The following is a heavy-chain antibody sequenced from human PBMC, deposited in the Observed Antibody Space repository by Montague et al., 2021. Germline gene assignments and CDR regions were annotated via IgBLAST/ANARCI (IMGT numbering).Heavy chain of an antibody. CDR1: GDSVRCGIYH. D-gene: IGHD3-22*01. CDR3: AAYYYGGGGRGS. CDR2: ICDGGSA. Sequence: SETLSLTCSVSGDSVRCGIYHWGWIRQSPGKGLEWIGYICDGGSATYKISLGSRVTMSLDTSSNQLSLNLRSATAADTAVYYCAAYYYGGGGRGSWGQGTLVTVSS. V-gene: IGHV4-61*01. J-gene: IGHJ5*02.